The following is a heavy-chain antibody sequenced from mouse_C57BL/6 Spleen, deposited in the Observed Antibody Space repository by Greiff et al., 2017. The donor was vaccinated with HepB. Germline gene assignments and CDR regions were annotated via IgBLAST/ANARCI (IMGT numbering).Heavy chain of an antibody. Sequence: EVKLQESGGDLVKPGGSLKLSCAASGFTFSSYGMSWVRQTPDKRLEWVATISSGGSYTYYPDSVKGRFTISRDNAKNTLYLQMSSLQSEDTAMYYCARHEDYNYVDYWGQGTTLTVSS. D-gene: IGHD2-13*01. V-gene: IGHV5-6*01. J-gene: IGHJ2*01. CDR3: ARHEDYNYVDY. CDR1: GFTFSSYG. CDR2: ISSGGSYT.